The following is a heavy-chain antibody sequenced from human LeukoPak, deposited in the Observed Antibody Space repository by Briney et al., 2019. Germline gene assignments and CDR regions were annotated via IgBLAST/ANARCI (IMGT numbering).Heavy chain of an antibody. V-gene: IGHV1-8*03. Sequence: ASVKVSCKASGYTFTSYDINWVRQATGQGLEWMGWMNPNSGNTGYAQKFQGRVTITRNTSISTAYMELSSLRSEDTAVYYCARTGGYYYYMYVWGKGTTATVSS. CDR1: GYTFTSYD. D-gene: IGHD1-26*01. CDR3: ARTGGYYYYMYV. J-gene: IGHJ6*03. CDR2: MNPNSGNT.